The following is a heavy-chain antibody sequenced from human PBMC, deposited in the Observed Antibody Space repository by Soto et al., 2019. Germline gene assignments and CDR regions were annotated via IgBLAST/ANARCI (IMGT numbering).Heavy chain of an antibody. CDR3: AAGMATIRNY. Sequence: PSETLSLTCAVSDGSISSGGYSWSWIRQPPGKGLEWIGYIYHSGSTYYNPSLKSRVTISVDRSKNQFSLKLSSVTAADTAVYYCAAGMATIRNYWGQGTLVTVSS. J-gene: IGHJ4*02. CDR2: IYHSGST. V-gene: IGHV4-30-2*01. CDR1: DGSISSGGYS. D-gene: IGHD5-12*01.